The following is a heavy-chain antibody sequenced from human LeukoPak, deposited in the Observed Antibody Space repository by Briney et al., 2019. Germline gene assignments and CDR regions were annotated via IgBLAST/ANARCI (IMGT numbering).Heavy chain of an antibody. V-gene: IGHV3-33*01. CDR2: IWYDGSNK. CDR1: GFTFSDYG. Sequence: GGSLRLSCAASGFTFSDYGMHWVRQAPGKGLEWVAIIWYDGSNKYYADSVKGRFTISRDNSKNMVYLQMNSLRAEDTAVYYCARDYGTTPGFSKGDFHHWGQGTLVTVSS. D-gene: IGHD4-17*01. CDR3: ARDYGTTPGFSKGDFHH. J-gene: IGHJ1*01.